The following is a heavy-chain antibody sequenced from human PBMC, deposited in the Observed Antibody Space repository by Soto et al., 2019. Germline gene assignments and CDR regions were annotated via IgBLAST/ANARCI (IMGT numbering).Heavy chain of an antibody. Sequence: QVQLVQSGGEVKKPGASVKVSCKASGYTFTSYGISWMRQAPGQGLEWMGWISANNGNTNYAQKLQGRVTMTTDTPTYTAYMELRSLRSDDTAVYYCARGLDELLWFGEHGDVYWGQGTLVTVSS. CDR3: ARGLDELLWFGEHGDVY. J-gene: IGHJ4*02. V-gene: IGHV1-18*01. CDR1: GYTFTSYG. CDR2: ISANNGNT. D-gene: IGHD3-10*01.